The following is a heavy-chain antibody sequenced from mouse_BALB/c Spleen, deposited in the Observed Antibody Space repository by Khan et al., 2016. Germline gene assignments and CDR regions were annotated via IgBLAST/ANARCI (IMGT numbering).Heavy chain of an antibody. V-gene: IGHV4-1*02. CDR1: GFDFSRYW. CDR2: INPDSYTI. Sequence: EVKLLESGGGLVHPGGSLKLSCAASGFDFSRYWMSWVRQAPGKGLEWIGEINPDSYTINYTPSLKDKFIISRDNAKNTLYLQMSKVRSEDTALYYCARAVYYVYLAYWGQGTLVTVSA. CDR3: ARAVYYVYLAY. J-gene: IGHJ3*01. D-gene: IGHD1-1*01.